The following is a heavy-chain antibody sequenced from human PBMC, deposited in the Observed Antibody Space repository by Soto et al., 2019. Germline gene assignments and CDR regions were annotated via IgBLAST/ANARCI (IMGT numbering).Heavy chain of an antibody. CDR3: ARHPGYYAGSGFDY. Sequence: PSETLSLTCTVSGDSISSSTYYWGWIRQPPGKGLEWIGSIYYSGSTYYHPSLKSRVTIYVDTSKNQFSLILSSVTAADTAVYFCARHPGYYAGSGFDYWGQATLVTVSS. V-gene: IGHV4-39*01. CDR2: IYYSGST. J-gene: IGHJ4*02. CDR1: GDSISSSTYY. D-gene: IGHD3-22*01.